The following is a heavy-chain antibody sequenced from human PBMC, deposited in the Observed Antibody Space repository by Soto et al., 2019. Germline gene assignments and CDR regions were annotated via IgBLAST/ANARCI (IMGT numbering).Heavy chain of an antibody. D-gene: IGHD2-21*02. CDR3: TTTVVVVTAIDAFDI. J-gene: IGHJ3*02. V-gene: IGHV3-15*01. CDR1: GFTFSNAW. CDR2: IKSKTDGGTT. Sequence: GGTLRLSCAASGFTFSNAWMSWVRQAPGKGLEWVGRIKSKTDGGTTDYDETVKGRFSISRDDSKNTLYMQMNSLKTEDTAVYFCTTTVVVVTAIDAFDIWGQGTMVTVSS.